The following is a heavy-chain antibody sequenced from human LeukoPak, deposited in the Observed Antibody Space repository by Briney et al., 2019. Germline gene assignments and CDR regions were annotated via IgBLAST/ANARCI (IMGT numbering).Heavy chain of an antibody. CDR1: GFTFSNYE. D-gene: IGHD2/OR15-2a*01. Sequence: GGSLRLSCAASGFTFSNYEMNWVRQAPGKGLEWLSYISGNGNTIYYADSVKGRFTISRDNAKNSLYLQMNSLRAEDTAVYYCAKAGNIRFDYWGQGTLVTVSS. CDR2: ISGNGNTI. V-gene: IGHV3-48*03. CDR3: AKAGNIRFDY. J-gene: IGHJ4*02.